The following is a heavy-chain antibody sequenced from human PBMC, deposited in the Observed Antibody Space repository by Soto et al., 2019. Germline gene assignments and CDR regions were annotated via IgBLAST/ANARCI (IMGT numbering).Heavy chain of an antibody. CDR1: GFTFSSYG. CDR2: ISFDGTNK. CDR3: AKDDSAWYSRHFDY. Sequence: QVQLVESGGGVVRPGRSLRLSCAASGFTFSSYGMHWVRQAPGKGLEWVAVISFDGTNKYYADSVKGRFTISRDNSKNTLYLHVSSLRIEDTAVYYCAKDDSAWYSRHFDYWGQGTLVTVSS. D-gene: IGHD6-19*01. V-gene: IGHV3-30*18. J-gene: IGHJ4*02.